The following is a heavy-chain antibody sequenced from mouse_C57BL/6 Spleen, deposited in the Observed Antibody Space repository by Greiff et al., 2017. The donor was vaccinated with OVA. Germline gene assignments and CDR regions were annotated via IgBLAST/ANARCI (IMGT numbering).Heavy chain of an antibody. CDR2: IDPSDSET. D-gene: IGHD1-1*01. J-gene: IGHJ3*01. Sequence: VQLQQPGAELVRPGSSVKLSCKASGYTFTSYWMHWVKQRPIQGLEWIGNIDPSDSETHYNQKFKDKATLTVDKSSSTAYMQLSSLTSEDSAVYYCARSGACYCGSSPWFAYWGQGTLVTVSA. V-gene: IGHV1-52*01. CDR3: ARSGACYCGSSPWFAY. CDR1: GYTFTSYW.